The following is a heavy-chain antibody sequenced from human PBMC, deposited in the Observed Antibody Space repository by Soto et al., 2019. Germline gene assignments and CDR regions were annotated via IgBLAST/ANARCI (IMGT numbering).Heavy chain of an antibody. V-gene: IGHV1-69*01. CDR1: GGTFSSYA. CDR3: SRVKDYYDSSGYYYSLDY. D-gene: IGHD3-22*01. CDR2: IIPIFGTA. J-gene: IGHJ4*02. Sequence: QVQLVQSGAEVKKPGSSVKVSCKASGGTFSSYAISWVRQAPGQGLEWMGGIIPIFGTANYAQKFQGRVTITADETTSTAYMELSSRRSEETAVYYCSRVKDYYDSSGYYYSLDYWVQGTLVTVSS.